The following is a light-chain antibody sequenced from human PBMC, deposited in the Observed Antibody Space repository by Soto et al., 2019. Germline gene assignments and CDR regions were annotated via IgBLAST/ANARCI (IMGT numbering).Light chain of an antibody. CDR2: EVT. J-gene: IGLJ2*01. CDR3: SSYAGSMNLV. Sequence: QSVLTQPPSASGSPGQSLTISCTGTSSDVGKYNYVSWYQQPPGKAPKLIIYEVTKRPSGVPDRFSGSKSGNTASLTVSGLQAEDDADYYCSSYAGSMNLVFGGGTKLTVL. CDR1: SSDVGKYNY. V-gene: IGLV2-8*01.